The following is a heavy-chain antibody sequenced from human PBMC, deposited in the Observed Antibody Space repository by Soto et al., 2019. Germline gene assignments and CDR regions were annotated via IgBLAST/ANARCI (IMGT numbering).Heavy chain of an antibody. CDR2: ISAYNGNT. V-gene: IGHV1-18*01. CDR1: GYTFTSYG. J-gene: IGHJ5*02. D-gene: IGHD3-22*01. Sequence: ASVKVSCKASGYTFTSYGISWVRQAPGQGLEWMGWISAYNGNTNYAQQLQGRVTMTTDTSTSTAYMELRSLRSDDTAVYYCARSVQVVTKFDPCGQGTLVIVSS. CDR3: ARSVQVVTKFDP.